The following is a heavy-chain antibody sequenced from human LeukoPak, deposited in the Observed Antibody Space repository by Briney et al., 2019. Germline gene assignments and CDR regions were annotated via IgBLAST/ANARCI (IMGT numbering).Heavy chain of an antibody. Sequence: GGSLRLSCAASGFTFSSYAMHWVRQAPGKGLEWVAVISYDGSKKYYGDSVKGRFIISRDNSKNTLYLQMNSLRVEDTAVYYCAKDFGYDSGTYATDWGQGTLVTVSS. CDR2: ISYDGSKK. J-gene: IGHJ1*01. V-gene: IGHV3-30*18. CDR3: AKDFGYDSGTYATD. CDR1: GFTFSSYA. D-gene: IGHD3-10*01.